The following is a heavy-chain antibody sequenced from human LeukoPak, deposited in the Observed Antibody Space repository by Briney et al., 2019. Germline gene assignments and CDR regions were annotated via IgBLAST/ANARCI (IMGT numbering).Heavy chain of an antibody. CDR1: GVSIDSTNW. V-gene: IGHV4/OR15-8*01. D-gene: IGHD3-16*02. CDR3: ARSHDHLWGNYPDY. CDR2: IHHDGRI. J-gene: IGHJ4*02. Sequence: PSETLSLTCDVSGVSIDSTNWWNWVRQPPGKGLAWIGEIHHDGRINYNPSLKSRVTLSVDKSKNQFSLRLNSVTAADTAMYYCARSHDHLWGNYPDYWGQGTLVTVSS.